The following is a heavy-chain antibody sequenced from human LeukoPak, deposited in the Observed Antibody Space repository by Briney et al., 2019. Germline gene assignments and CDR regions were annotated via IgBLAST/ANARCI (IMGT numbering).Heavy chain of an antibody. V-gene: IGHV4-39*01. CDR3: ARLSSNQLDYDFWSGFFVGQYYYYGMDV. CDR1: GGSISSSSYY. Sequence: KTSETLSLTCTVSGGSISSSSYYWGWIRQPPGKGLEWIGSIYYSGSTYYNPSLKSRVTISVDTSKNQFSLKLSSVTAADTAVYYCARLSSNQLDYDFWSGFFVGQYYYYGMDVWGQGTTVTVSS. D-gene: IGHD3-3*01. J-gene: IGHJ6*02. CDR2: IYYSGST.